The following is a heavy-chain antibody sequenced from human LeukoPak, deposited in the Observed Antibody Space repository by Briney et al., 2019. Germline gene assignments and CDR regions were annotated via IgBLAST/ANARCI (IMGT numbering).Heavy chain of an antibody. CDR1: GGSITSTNY. CDR3: AREGGPYRPLDY. J-gene: IGHJ4*02. CDR2: VNLQGST. V-gene: IGHV4-4*02. Sequence: ASETLSLTCGVSGGSITSTNYWTWVRQPPGKGLEWIGEVNLQGSTNYNPSLMGRVAISVDMSENHISLQLTSVTAADTAVYYCAREGGPYRPLDYSGQGTLVTVSS.